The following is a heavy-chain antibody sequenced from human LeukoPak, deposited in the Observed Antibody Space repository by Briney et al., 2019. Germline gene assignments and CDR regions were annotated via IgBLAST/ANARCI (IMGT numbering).Heavy chain of an antibody. D-gene: IGHD2-15*01. CDR3: ARDSAGYCSGGSCYAIDY. CDR2: INPSGGST. V-gene: IGHV1-46*03. CDR1: GYTFTSYY. J-gene: IGHJ4*02. Sequence: ASVKVSCKASGYTFTSYYMHWVRQAPGQGLEWMGIINPSGGSTSYAQKFRGRGTMTRDTSTSTVYMELSSLRSEDTAVYYCARDSAGYCSGGSCYAIDYWGQGTLVTVSS.